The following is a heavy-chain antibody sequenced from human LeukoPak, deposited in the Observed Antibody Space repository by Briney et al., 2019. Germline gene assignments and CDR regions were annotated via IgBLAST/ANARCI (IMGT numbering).Heavy chain of an antibody. CDR3: AKDHQVATIANWYFDL. CDR1: GFTFSSYA. Sequence: PGGSLRLYCAASGFTFSSYAMSWVRQAPGKGLEWVSAISGSGGSTYYADSVKGRFTISRDNSKNTLYLQMNGLRAEDTAVYYCAKDHQVATIANWYFDLWGRGTLVTVSS. J-gene: IGHJ2*01. D-gene: IGHD5-12*01. CDR2: ISGSGGST. V-gene: IGHV3-23*01.